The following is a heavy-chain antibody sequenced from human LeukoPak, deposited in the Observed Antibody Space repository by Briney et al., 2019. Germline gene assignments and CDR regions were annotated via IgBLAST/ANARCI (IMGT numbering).Heavy chain of an antibody. V-gene: IGHV3-48*03. CDR3: VREGYYDSSGYLGVFDY. Sequence: PGGSLRLSCAASGFTFSSYEMNWVRQAPGKGLEWVSYISDSGSTKYCADSVKGRFTISRDNAKNSMYLQMNSLRAEDTAVYYCVREGYYDSSGYLGVFDYWGQGTLVTVSS. D-gene: IGHD3-22*01. CDR1: GFTFSSYE. J-gene: IGHJ4*02. CDR2: ISDSGSTK.